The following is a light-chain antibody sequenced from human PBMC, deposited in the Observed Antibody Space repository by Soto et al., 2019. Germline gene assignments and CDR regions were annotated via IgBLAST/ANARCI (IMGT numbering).Light chain of an antibody. CDR1: QSVSSSY. CDR2: GAS. Sequence: IVLTQSPGTLSLSPGERATLSCRASQSVSSSYLVWYQQKPGQAPRLLIFGASTRATGIPDRFSGSGSGTDFTLTISRLEPEDFAVYYCQQYGSSPLTFGGGTKVEIK. CDR3: QQYGSSPLT. V-gene: IGKV3-20*01. J-gene: IGKJ4*01.